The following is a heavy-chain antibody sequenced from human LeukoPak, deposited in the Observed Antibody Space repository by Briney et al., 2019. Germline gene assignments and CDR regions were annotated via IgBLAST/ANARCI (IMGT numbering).Heavy chain of an antibody. CDR2: IYYSGST. J-gene: IGHJ3*02. Sequence: SETLSLTCAVSGGSISSGGYSWSWIRQPPGKGLEWIGYIYYSGSTNYNPSLKSRVTISVDTSKNQFSLKLSSVTAADTAVYYCARHGRYCSSTSCPSNIWGQGTMVTVSS. CDR1: GGSISSGGYS. D-gene: IGHD2-2*01. CDR3: ARHGRYCSSTSCPSNI. V-gene: IGHV4-61*08.